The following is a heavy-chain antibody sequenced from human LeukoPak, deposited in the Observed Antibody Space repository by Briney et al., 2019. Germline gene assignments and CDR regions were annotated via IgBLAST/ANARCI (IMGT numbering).Heavy chain of an antibody. CDR2: IYCSGST. D-gene: IGHD3-16*02. CDR1: GGSISSGGYY. V-gene: IGHV4-31*03. Sequence: PSETLSLTCTVSGGSISSGGYYWSWIRQHPGKGLEWIGYIYCSGSTYYNPSLKSRVTISVDTSKNQFSLKLSSVTAADTAVYYCARDNRKNDYVWGSYRYLYYFDYWGQGTLVTVSS. CDR3: ARDNRKNDYVWGSYRYLYYFDY. J-gene: IGHJ4*02.